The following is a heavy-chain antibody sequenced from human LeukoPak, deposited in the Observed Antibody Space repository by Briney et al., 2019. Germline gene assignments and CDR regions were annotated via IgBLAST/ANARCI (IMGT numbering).Heavy chain of an antibody. Sequence: GGSLRPSCAASGFTFSSYSFNWVRQAPGKGLEWVSYIGYGGNIYYADSVKGRFTISRDNAENSLYLQMNSLRGEDTAFYYCTRDLGDSYAMDVWGQGTTVTVSS. CDR3: TRDLGDSYAMDV. J-gene: IGHJ6*02. D-gene: IGHD1-26*01. V-gene: IGHV3-69-1*01. CDR1: GFTFSSYS. CDR2: IGYGGNI.